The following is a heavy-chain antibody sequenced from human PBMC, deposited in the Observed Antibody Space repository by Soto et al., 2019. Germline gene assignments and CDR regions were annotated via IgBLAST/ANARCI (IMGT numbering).Heavy chain of an antibody. CDR2: INSDGSST. J-gene: IGHJ4*02. D-gene: IGHD6-13*01. CDR3: ARVAGIGLYYFDY. Sequence: GGSLRLSCAASGFTFSSYWMHWVRQAPGKGLVWVSRINSDGSSTSYADSVKGRFTISRDNAKNTLYLQMNSLRAEDTAVYYCARVAGIGLYYFDYWGQGTLVTVSS. V-gene: IGHV3-74*01. CDR1: GFTFSSYW.